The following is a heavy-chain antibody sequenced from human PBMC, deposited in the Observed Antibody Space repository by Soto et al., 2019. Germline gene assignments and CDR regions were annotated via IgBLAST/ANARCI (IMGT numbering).Heavy chain of an antibody. J-gene: IGHJ4*02. Sequence: GGSLRLSCAASGFSFGSYALSWVRQAPGKGLEWVSTISGSDGKTFYADSVKGRFSISRDTSQSTLYLQMNSLRADDTAMYYCARWSYLDYWGQGTRVTVPQ. D-gene: IGHD3-3*01. CDR1: GFSFGSYA. V-gene: IGHV3-23*01. CDR2: ISGSDGKT. CDR3: ARWSYLDY.